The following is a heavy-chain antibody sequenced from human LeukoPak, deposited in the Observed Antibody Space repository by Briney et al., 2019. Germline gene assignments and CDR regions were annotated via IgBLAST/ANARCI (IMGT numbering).Heavy chain of an antibody. D-gene: IGHD2-15*01. J-gene: IGHJ6*02. CDR3: AKDLGRVGMDV. Sequence: PGGSLRLSCAASGFTFDDYAMHWVRQAPGKGLEWVSGISWNGGSVDYAESVKGRFTISRDNGRNSVYLQMNSLRPEDTALYYCAKDLGRVGMDVWGQGTTATVSS. CDR2: ISWNGGSV. V-gene: IGHV3-9*01. CDR1: GFTFDDYA.